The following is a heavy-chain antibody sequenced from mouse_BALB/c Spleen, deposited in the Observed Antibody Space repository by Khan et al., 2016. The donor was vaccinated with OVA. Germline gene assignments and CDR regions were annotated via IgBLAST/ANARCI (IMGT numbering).Heavy chain of an antibody. Sequence: QVQLKQSGPGLVQPSQSLSITCTVTGFSLTNYGVHWIRQSPGKGLEWLGVIWRGGSTDYNAAFMSRLYITKDNSKSQVSFKMNSLQADDTAISYCAKDRAGYAMDYWGQGTSVAVSS. CDR2: IWRGGST. V-gene: IGHV2-5*01. CDR1: GFSLTNYG. CDR3: AKDRAGYAMDY. J-gene: IGHJ4*01.